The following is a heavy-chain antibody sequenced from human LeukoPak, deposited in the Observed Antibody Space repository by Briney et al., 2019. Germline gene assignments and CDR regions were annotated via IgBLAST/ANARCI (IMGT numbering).Heavy chain of an antibody. Sequence: GGSLRLSYAASGFTFSSYGMHWVRQAPGKGLEWVAVISYDGSNKYYADSVKGRFTISRDNSKNTLYLQMNSLRAEDTAVYYCAKTVQRYHGYYYGMDVWGQGTTVTVSS. CDR3: AKTVQRYHGYYYGMDV. J-gene: IGHJ6*02. CDR2: ISYDGSNK. D-gene: IGHD1-1*01. V-gene: IGHV3-30*18. CDR1: GFTFSSYG.